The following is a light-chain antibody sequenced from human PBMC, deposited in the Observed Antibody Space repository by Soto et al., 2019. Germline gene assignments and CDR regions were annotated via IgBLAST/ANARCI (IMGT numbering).Light chain of an antibody. V-gene: IGKV1-6*01. J-gene: IGKJ1*01. CDR2: SSS. CDR3: LQDYAFPWT. Sequence: AIRMTQSPSSLSASVGDRVTITCRASQHIRNDLGWYQQKPGRAPKLLIYSSSTLSSGVPSRFNGSGSGTDFTLSISSLQPEDFATYYCLQDYAFPWTFGQGTNVEVK. CDR1: QHIRND.